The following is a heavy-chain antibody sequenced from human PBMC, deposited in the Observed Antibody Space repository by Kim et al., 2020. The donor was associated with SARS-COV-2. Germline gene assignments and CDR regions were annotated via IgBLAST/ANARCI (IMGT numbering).Heavy chain of an antibody. CDR3: ARGRLRLAAAAQPKAFDP. CDR1: GYTFTSYG. J-gene: IGHJ5*02. D-gene: IGHD6-13*01. Sequence: ASVKVSCKASGYTFTSYGISWVRQAPGQGLEWMGWISAYNGNTNYAQKLQGRVTMTTDTSTSTAYMELRSLRSDDTAVYYCARGRLRLAAAAQPKAFDPWGQGTLVTVSS. CDR2: ISAYNGNT. V-gene: IGHV1-18*04.